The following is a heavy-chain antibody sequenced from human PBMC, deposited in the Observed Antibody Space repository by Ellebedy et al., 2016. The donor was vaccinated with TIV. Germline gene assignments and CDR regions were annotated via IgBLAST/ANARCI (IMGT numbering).Heavy chain of an antibody. V-gene: IGHV4-59*01. D-gene: IGHD3-10*01. CDR2: IYYSGST. J-gene: IGHJ5*02. Sequence: MPSETLSLTCTVSGGSISSYYWSWIRQHPGKGLEWIGYIYYSGSTNYNPSLKSRVTIPVDTSKNQFSLKLSSVTAADTAVYYCARDLTVRGEWFDPWGQGTLVTVSS. CDR3: ARDLTVRGEWFDP. CDR1: GGSISSYY.